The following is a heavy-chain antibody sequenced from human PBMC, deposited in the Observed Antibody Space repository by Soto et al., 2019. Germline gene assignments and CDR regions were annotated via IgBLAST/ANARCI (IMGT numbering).Heavy chain of an antibody. D-gene: IGHD6-13*01. CDR1: GFTFSSYA. V-gene: IGHV3-23*01. CDR2: ISGGGGST. CDR3: AKDRDSSYYYYCYGMDV. J-gene: IGHJ6*02. Sequence: PGGSLRLSCAASGFTFSSYAMTWVRQAPGKGLEWVSAISGGGGSTYYADSVKGRFTISRDNSKNTLYLQMNSLRAEDTAVYYCAKDRDSSYYYYCYGMDVWGQGTTVTVSS.